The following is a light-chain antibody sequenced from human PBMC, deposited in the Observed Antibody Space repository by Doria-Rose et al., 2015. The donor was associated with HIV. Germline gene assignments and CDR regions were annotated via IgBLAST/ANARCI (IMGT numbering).Light chain of an antibody. Sequence: AIRMTQSPSSLSASTGDRATITCRASQDISNYLAWYQQKPGKAPKLLIYAASTLQSGVPSRFSGSGSGTDFTLTIGYLQSEDFATYYCQQYYSYPPTFGQGTKVEVK. V-gene: IGKV1-8*01. CDR2: AAS. CDR1: QDISNY. CDR3: QQYYSYPPT. J-gene: IGKJ1*01.